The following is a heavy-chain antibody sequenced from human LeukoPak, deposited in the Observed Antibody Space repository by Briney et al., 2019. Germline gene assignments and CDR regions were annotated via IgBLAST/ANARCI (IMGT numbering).Heavy chain of an antibody. Sequence: PGGSLRLSCVVSGLSFNKDVMSWFRQAPGKGLEWVSSVSPGGVSPNHADSVKGRFTISRENAKNSLYLQMNSLRAGDTAVYYCARAPYSSSLNLDYFDYWGQGTLVTVSS. CDR2: VSPGGVSP. CDR1: GLSFNKDV. J-gene: IGHJ4*02. V-gene: IGHV3/OR16-10*03. D-gene: IGHD6-13*01. CDR3: ARAPYSSSLNLDYFDY.